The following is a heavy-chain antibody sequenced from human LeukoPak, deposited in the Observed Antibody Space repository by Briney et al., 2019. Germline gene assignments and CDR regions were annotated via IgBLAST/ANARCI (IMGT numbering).Heavy chain of an antibody. CDR1: GGSISSSSYY. Sequence: SETLSLTCTVSGGSISSSSYYWGWLRQPPGKGLEWIGSIYYSGSTYYNPSLKSRVTISVDTSKNQFSLKLSSVTAADTAVYYCARHDYGGNSVSDYFDYWGQGTLVTVSS. V-gene: IGHV4-39*01. D-gene: IGHD4-23*01. CDR3: ARHDYGGNSVSDYFDY. CDR2: IYYSGST. J-gene: IGHJ4*02.